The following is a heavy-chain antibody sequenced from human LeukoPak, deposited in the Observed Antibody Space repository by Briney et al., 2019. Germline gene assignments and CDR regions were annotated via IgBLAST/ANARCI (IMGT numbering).Heavy chain of an antibody. D-gene: IGHD2-15*01. V-gene: IGHV4-39*01. J-gene: IGHJ5*02. CDR2: IYYSGNT. CDR3: ARGLIVENWFDP. Sequence: PSETLSLTCTVSGDSINTKNYYWGWIRQPPGKGLEWIGSIYYSGNTYYNPSLKSRVTLSIDTSKNQFSLKLSSVTAADTAVYYCARGLIVENWFDPWGQGTLVTVSS. CDR1: GDSINTKNYY.